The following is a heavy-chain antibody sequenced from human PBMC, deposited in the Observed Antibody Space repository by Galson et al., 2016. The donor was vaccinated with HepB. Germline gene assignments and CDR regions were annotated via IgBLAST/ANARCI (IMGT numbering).Heavy chain of an antibody. CDR2: INPDSGGT. D-gene: IGHD3-10*01. CDR3: ARVRGSGNWGDAFDI. Sequence: SVKVSCKAYGYTFIGYEMHWVRQAPGQGPEWMGWINPDSGGTKYAQKFQGWVTMTSDTAISTAYMELSRLRSDDTAVYYCARVRGSGNWGDAFDIWGQGKMVTVSS. J-gene: IGHJ3*02. V-gene: IGHV1-2*04. CDR1: GYTFIGYE.